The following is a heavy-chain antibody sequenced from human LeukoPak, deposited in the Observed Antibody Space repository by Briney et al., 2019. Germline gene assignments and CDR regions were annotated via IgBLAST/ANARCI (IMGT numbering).Heavy chain of an antibody. CDR2: IYAGGSA. CDR1: GFTVSNNY. V-gene: IGHV3-53*01. J-gene: IGHJ4*02. CDR3: ARATLDN. Sequence: PGGSLRLSCAASGFTVSNNYITWVRQAPGKELEWVAVIYAGGSAKYADSVRARFTISRDNSKNTVYLQMNSLRADDTALYYCARATLDNWGQGTLVTVSS.